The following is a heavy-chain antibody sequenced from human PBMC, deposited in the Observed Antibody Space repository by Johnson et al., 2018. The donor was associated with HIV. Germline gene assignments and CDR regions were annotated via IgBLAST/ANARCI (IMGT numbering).Heavy chain of an antibody. V-gene: IGHV3-33*06. J-gene: IGHJ3*01. CDR2: MRYEGTNK. D-gene: IGHD6-13*01. Sequence: QVQLVESGGGVVQPGRSLRLSCTASGFPFSSYGMHWVRQAPGRGLAWVAVMRYEGTNKYYVASVKGRLTISRDNSKNTLYLQMNSLRAEDTAVYYCAKCIWGSSLIDAFDFWGQGTVVTVSS. CDR1: GFPFSSYG. CDR3: AKCIWGSSLIDAFDF.